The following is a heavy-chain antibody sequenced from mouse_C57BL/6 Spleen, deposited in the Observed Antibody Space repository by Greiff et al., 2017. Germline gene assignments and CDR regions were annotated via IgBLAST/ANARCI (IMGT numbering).Heavy chain of an antibody. CDR1: GFALSSDW. J-gene: IGHJ3*01. Sequence: QVQLQQSGAELVKPGASVKISCKASGFALSSDWMNWVKQRPGKGLEWIGQIYPGDGDTNYNGKFKGKATMTADKSSSTAYLQLSSLTSEDSAVYFVAESGNYYVCSPWFDYWGQGTMVTVSA. V-gene: IGHV1-80*01. D-gene: IGHD1-1*01. CDR3: AESGNYYVCSPWFDY. CDR2: IYPGDGDT.